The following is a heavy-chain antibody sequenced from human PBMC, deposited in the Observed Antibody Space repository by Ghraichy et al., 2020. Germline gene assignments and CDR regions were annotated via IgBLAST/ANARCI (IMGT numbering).Heavy chain of an antibody. J-gene: IGHJ4*02. CDR1: GGSISSSNW. V-gene: IGHV4-4*02. CDR2: IYNSGTT. Sequence: SETLSLTCAVSGGSISSSNWWSWVRQSPVKGLEWVGEIYNSGTTSYNPSLKSRVTMSVDKTKNQFSLRLSSVTAADTAVYYCARGTDGDYFYWGQGILVTVSS. D-gene: IGHD4-17*01. CDR3: ARGTDGDYFY.